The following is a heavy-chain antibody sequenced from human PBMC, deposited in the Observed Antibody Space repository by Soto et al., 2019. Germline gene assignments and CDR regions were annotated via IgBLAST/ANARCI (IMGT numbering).Heavy chain of an antibody. CDR2: IFYSGST. CDR1: GGSISTSRSY. D-gene: IGHD2-21*01. Sequence: QLQLLESGPGLVKASETLSLTCNVSGGSISTSRSYWAWIRQPPGKGLEWLANIFYSGSTYYNPSRASRVTVPVETSKNEFSLKLRSVTAADTAVYYCARQPTTGDTDLWFDPWGQGTLVTVSS. V-gene: IGHV4-39*01. CDR3: ARQPTTGDTDLWFDP. J-gene: IGHJ5*02.